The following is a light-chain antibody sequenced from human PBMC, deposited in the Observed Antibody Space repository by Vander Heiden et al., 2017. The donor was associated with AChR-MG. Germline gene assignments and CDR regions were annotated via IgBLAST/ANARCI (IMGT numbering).Light chain of an antibody. J-gene: IGLJ2*01. CDR1: SSDVGSYNL. Sequence: QSALTQPASVSGSPGQSITISCTGTSSDVGSYNLVSWYQQRPGKVPKIMIFEVTKRPSGVSYLFSGSKSANTASLTISGLQAEDEADYYCCSYAGSNTLVFGGGTKLTVL. V-gene: IGLV2-23*02. CDR2: EVT. CDR3: CSYAGSNTLV.